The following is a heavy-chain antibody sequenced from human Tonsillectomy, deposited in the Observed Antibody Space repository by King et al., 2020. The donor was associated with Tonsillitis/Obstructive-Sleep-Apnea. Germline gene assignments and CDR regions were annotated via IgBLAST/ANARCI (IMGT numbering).Heavy chain of an antibody. CDR1: GFTFSSYA. V-gene: IGHV3-23*04. CDR3: AKDTGWNYAFSFYYYGMDV. Sequence: VQLVESGGGLVQPGGSLRLSCAASGFTFSSYAMSWVRQAPGKGLEWVSAISGSGGSTYYADSEKGRFTIYRDNSKNTLYLQMNSLRAEDTAVYYCAKDTGWNYAFSFYYYGMDVWGQGATVTRSS. J-gene: IGHJ6*02. D-gene: IGHD1-7*01. CDR2: ISGSGGST.